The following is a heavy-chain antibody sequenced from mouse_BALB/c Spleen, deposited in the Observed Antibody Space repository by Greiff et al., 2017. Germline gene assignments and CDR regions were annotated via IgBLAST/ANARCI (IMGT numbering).Heavy chain of an antibody. J-gene: IGHJ1*01. D-gene: IGHD2-14*01. V-gene: IGHV4-1*02. CDR1: GFDFSRYW. CDR2: INPDSSTI. Sequence: EVKLVESGGGLVQPGGSLKLSCAASGFDFSRYWMSWVRQAPGKGLEWIGEINPDSSTINYTPSLKDKFIISRDNAKNTLYLQMSKVRSEDTALYYCARPDYRYAWYFDVWGAGTTVTVSS. CDR3: ARPDYRYAWYFDV.